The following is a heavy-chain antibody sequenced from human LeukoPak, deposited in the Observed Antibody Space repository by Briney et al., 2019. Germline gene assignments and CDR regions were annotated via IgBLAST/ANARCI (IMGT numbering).Heavy chain of an antibody. CDR2: IYPGDSHT. D-gene: IGHD2-15*01. Sequence: GESLKISCKGSGYCFTSYWIGWVRQMPGKGLEWMGIIYPGDSHTTYSPSFQGQVTISADKSISTAYLQWSSLEASDTAIYYCASRSGGSYYYYMDVWGKGTTVIVSS. CDR3: ASRSGGSYYYYMDV. V-gene: IGHV5-51*01. CDR1: GYCFTSYW. J-gene: IGHJ6*03.